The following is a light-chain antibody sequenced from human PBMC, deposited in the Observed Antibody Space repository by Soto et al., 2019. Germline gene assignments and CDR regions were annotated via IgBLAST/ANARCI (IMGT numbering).Light chain of an antibody. CDR1: ESIYIDW. CDR2: GAS. J-gene: IGKJ3*01. CDR3: QQYGASPFT. Sequence: EIVLTQSPGTLCLSPGEGATLSCKASESIYIDWFAWYYQKPGQPPSLLFYGASTRDPGIPNRFSGSGSGTDFVLTIDKLEVEDSGIYYCQQYGASPFTFGPRTRVDIK. V-gene: IGKV3-20*01.